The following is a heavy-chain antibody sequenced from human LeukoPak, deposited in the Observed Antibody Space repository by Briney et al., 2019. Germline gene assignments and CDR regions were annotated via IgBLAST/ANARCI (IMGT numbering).Heavy chain of an antibody. J-gene: IGHJ4*02. CDR2: ISHSGDST. Sequence: GGSLRLSCAGSGFTSSSCSMAWVRQAPGKGLEWVSTISHSGDSTYYADSVKGRFTISRDNSKNTLSLQMNSLRAEDTALYYCAKGGWGSISDYWGQGTLVTVSS. D-gene: IGHD3-16*01. CDR3: AKGGWGSISDY. CDR1: GFTSSSCS. V-gene: IGHV3-23*01.